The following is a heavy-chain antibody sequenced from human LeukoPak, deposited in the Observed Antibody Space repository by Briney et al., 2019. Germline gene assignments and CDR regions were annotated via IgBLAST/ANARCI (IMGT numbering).Heavy chain of an antibody. CDR3: ARDFTSRIVGALNAFDT. CDR1: GYTFTGYY. Sequence: ASVKVSCKASGYTFTGYYMHWVRQAPGQGLEWMGWINPNSGGTNYAQKFQGRVTMTRDTSISTAYMELSRLRSDDTAVYYCARDFTSRIVGALNAFDTWGQGTMVTVSS. CDR2: INPNSGGT. D-gene: IGHD1-26*01. J-gene: IGHJ3*02. V-gene: IGHV1-2*02.